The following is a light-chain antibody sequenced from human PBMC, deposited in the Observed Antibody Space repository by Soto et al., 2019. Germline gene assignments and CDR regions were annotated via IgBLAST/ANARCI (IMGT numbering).Light chain of an antibody. CDR1: QSVSSY. V-gene: IGKV3-11*01. CDR3: RQHFHGPRFT. Sequence: ENVLTQSPATLSLSPGERATLSCRASQSVSSYLAWYQQKPGQAPRLLIYDASIRATGIPASFSGGESGTYFALTYHSLWPEDFAAYNCRQHFHGPRFTCGQGTKLEIK. CDR2: DAS. J-gene: IGKJ2*01.